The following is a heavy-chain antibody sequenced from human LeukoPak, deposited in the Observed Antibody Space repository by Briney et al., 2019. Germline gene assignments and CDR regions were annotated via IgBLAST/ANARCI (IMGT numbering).Heavy chain of an antibody. J-gene: IGHJ4*02. CDR2: IYHSGST. V-gene: IGHV4-38-2*02. CDR1: GYSISSGYY. CDR3: AASPQYYYDSSGYYDYFDY. D-gene: IGHD3-22*01. Sequence: PSETLSLTFTVSGYSISSGYYWGWIRQPPGKGLEWIGSIYHSGSTYYNPSLKSRVTISVDTSKNQFSLKLSSVTAADTAVYYCAASPQYYYDSSGYYDYFDYWGQGTLVTVSS.